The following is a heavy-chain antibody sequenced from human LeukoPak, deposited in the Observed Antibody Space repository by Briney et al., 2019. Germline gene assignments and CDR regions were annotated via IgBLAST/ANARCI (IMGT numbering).Heavy chain of an antibody. V-gene: IGHV3-74*01. CDR1: GFTFSSYW. CDR2: INSDGSST. Sequence: GGSLRLSYAVSGFTFSSYWMHWVRQAPGKGLVWVSGINSDGSSTTYADSVKGRFTISRDNAKNTLYLQMNSLRAEDTAVYYCARDLNVWGQGTTATVSS. J-gene: IGHJ6*02. CDR3: ARDLNV.